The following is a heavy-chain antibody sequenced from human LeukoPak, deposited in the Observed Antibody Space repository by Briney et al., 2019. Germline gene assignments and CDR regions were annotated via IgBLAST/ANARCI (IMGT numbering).Heavy chain of an antibody. CDR1: GYTFTGYY. CDR2: INPNSGGT. CDR3: ARGGSGWYSWYMDV. Sequence: ASVKVSCKASGYTFTGYYMHWVRQAPGQGLEWRGWINPNSGGTNYAQKFQGRVTMTRDTSISTAYMELSRLRSDDTAVYYCARGGSGWYSWYMDVWGKGTTVTVSS. J-gene: IGHJ6*03. D-gene: IGHD6-19*01. V-gene: IGHV1-2*02.